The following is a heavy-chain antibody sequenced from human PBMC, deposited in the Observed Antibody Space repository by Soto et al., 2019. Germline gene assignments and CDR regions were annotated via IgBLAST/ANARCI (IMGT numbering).Heavy chain of an antibody. J-gene: IGHJ4*02. CDR3: APRIYRPRSVYFDC. CDR1: GFSLSTSGVG. D-gene: IGHD1-26*01. V-gene: IGHV2-5*02. CDR2: IYWDDDK. Sequence: SGPTLMNPTQTLTLTCTFSGFSLSTSGVGVGWIRQPPGKALEWLALIYWDDDKRYSPSLKSRLTITKDTSKNQVVLTMTKMDPVDTATSSCAPRIYRPRSVYFDCRGQGSLFTVSS.